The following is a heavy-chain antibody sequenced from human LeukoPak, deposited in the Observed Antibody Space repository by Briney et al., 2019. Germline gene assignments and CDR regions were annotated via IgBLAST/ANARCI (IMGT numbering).Heavy chain of an antibody. CDR2: ISAYNGNT. D-gene: IGHD2-2*01. J-gene: IGHJ4*02. CDR1: GYTFTSYG. V-gene: IGHV1-18*01. CDR3: ARDQAGAKRNPKYQVPPSFDY. Sequence: ASVKVSCKASGYTFTSYGINWVRQAPGQGLEWMGWISAYNGNTNYAQKLHGRVTITTDTSTSTAYMELRSLRSDDTAVYYCARDQAGAKRNPKYQVPPSFDYWGQGTLVTVSS.